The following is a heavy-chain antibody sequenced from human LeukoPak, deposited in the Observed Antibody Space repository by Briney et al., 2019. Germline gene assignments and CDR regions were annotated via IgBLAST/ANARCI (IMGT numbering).Heavy chain of an antibody. V-gene: IGHV1-2*02. CDR2: INPNSGGT. Sequence: ASVKVSCKASGYTFTGYYMHWVRQAPGQGLEWMGWINPNSGGTNYAQKFQGRVTMTRDTSISTAYMELSRLRSDDTAVYYCARLPYTMVRGVDDAFDTWGQGTMVTVSS. CDR3: ARLPYTMVRGVDDAFDT. CDR1: GYTFTGYY. J-gene: IGHJ3*02. D-gene: IGHD3-10*01.